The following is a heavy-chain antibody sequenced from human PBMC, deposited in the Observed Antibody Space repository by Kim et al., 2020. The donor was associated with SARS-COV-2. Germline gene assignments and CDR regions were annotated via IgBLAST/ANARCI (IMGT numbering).Heavy chain of an antibody. D-gene: IGHD3-10*01. CDR3: AKDIGYGSGSGDSHYYYYYGMDV. CDR1: GFTFDDYA. J-gene: IGHJ6*02. CDR2: ISWNSGSI. V-gene: IGHV3-9*01. Sequence: GGSLRLSCAAPGFTFDDYAMHWVRQAPGKGLEWVSGISWNSGSIGYADSVKGRFTISRDNAKNSLYLQMNSLRAEDTALYYCAKDIGYGSGSGDSHYYYYYGMDVWGQGTTVTVSS.